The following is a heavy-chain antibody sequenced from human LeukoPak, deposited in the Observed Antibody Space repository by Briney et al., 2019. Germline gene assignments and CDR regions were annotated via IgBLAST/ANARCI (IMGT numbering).Heavy chain of an antibody. V-gene: IGHV3-48*02. CDR2: ISSSSSTT. CDR3: ARGGAARPDY. CDR1: GFTFSSFG. Sequence: GGSLRLSCVGSGFTFSSFGMNWVRQASGRGLEWVSYISSSSSTTSYADSVKGRFTISRDNAKNSLYLQINSLRDEDTAVYYCARGGAARPDYWGQGTLVTVSS. D-gene: IGHD6-6*01. J-gene: IGHJ4*02.